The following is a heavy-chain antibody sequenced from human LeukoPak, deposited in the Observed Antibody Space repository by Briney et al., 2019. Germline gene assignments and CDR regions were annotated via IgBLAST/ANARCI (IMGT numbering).Heavy chain of an antibody. CDR2: IDSSGST. CDR1: GLTVSGNY. D-gene: IGHD1-1*01. Sequence: GGSLRLSCVASGLTVSGNYMSWVRQAPGRGLEWVSVIDSSGSTSYADSVKGRFSISRDNFKNTLFLQLNSLRAEDTAVYYCARGGNNWFLDFWGQGILVTVSS. V-gene: IGHV3-66*03. CDR3: ARGGNNWFLDF. J-gene: IGHJ4*02.